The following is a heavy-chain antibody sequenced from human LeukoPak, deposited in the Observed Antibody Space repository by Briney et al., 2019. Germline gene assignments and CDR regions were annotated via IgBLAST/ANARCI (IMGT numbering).Heavy chain of an antibody. CDR1: GGSISSGGYY. V-gene: IGHV4-30-2*01. Sequence: PSETLSLTCTVSGGSISSGGYYWSWIRQPPGKGLEWIGYIYHSGSTYYNPSLKSRVTISVDRSKNQFSLKLSSVTAADTAVYYCARDAPCSSTSCYSYAGADYYYYMDVWGKGTTVTVSS. CDR2: IYHSGST. CDR3: ARDAPCSSTSCYSYAGADYYYYMDV. J-gene: IGHJ6*03. D-gene: IGHD2-2*01.